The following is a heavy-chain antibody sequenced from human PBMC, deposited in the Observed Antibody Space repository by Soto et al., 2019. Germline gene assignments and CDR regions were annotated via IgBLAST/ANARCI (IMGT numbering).Heavy chain of an antibody. J-gene: IGHJ6*02. V-gene: IGHV1-69*01. CDR1: GGTFRSYA. Sequence: QVQLVQSGAEVREPGSSVKVSCEASGGTFRSYAINWVRQAPGQGLEWMGGIIPMFGKPNYAEKFLGRVTTSADESTRTAYMEVTRLQSEDTAVYYWARSRETNYFYCMDVWGLGTTVTVSS. CDR2: IIPMFGKP. CDR3: ARSRETNYFYCMDV. D-gene: IGHD1-26*01.